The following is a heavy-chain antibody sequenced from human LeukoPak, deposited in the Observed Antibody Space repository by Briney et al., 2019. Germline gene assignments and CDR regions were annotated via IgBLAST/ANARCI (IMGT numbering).Heavy chain of an antibody. J-gene: IGHJ4*02. CDR3: ARVTTIRYSSSWYYFDY. D-gene: IGHD6-13*01. CDR1: GFTFSSYA. V-gene: IGHV3-23*01. Sequence: GGSLRLSCAASGFTFSSYAMSWVRHAPGKGLEWVSAISGSGGSTYYADSVKGRFTISRDNSKNTLYLQMNSLRDEDTAVYYCARVTTIRYSSSWYYFDYWGQGTLVTVSS. CDR2: ISGSGGST.